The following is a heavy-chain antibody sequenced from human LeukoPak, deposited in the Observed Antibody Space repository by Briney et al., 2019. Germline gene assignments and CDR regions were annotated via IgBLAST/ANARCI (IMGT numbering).Heavy chain of an antibody. CDR3: ARAWRGSYVFDY. V-gene: IGHV3-21*01. J-gene: IGHJ4*02. Sequence: GGSLRLSCATSGFTFSAYSMNWVRQAPGKGLEWVSCISSSSSYIYYADSVKGRFTISRDNPQNSLYLQMSSLRAEDTAVYYCARAWRGSYVFDYWGQGTLVTVSS. CDR1: GFTFSAYS. CDR2: ISSSSSYI. D-gene: IGHD3-3*01.